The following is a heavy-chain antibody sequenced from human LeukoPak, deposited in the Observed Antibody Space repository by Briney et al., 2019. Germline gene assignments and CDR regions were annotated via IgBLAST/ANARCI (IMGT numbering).Heavy chain of an antibody. CDR1: GYSFSSYW. J-gene: IGHJ4*02. CDR3: ARVDMATSYFDS. Sequence: GESLKISCKGSGYSFSSYWIGWVGQMPGKGLEWMAIIYPGDSDTKYSPSFQGQVIISADKSISTAYLQWSSLKASDSAMYYCARVDMATSYFDSWGQGTLVTVSS. D-gene: IGHD5-24*01. V-gene: IGHV5-51*01. CDR2: IYPGDSDT.